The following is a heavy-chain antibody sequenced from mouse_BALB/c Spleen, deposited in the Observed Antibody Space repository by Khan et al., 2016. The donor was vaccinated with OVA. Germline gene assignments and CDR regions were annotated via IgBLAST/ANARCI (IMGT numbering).Heavy chain of an antibody. V-gene: IGHV1S136*01. CDR2: ISPNSDGS. CDR3: LRSLYYYGSAYEGFAY. Sequence: VQLKQSGPELVKPGASVKMSCKASGYTFTSYVMHWVKQKPGQGLEWIGYISPNSDGSKYNEKFRGKATLTSDNSSSTAYMELSSLPSADSAFYYCLRSLYYYGSAYEGFAYWGQGTLVTVSA. CDR1: GYTFTSYV. J-gene: IGHJ3*01. D-gene: IGHD1-1*01.